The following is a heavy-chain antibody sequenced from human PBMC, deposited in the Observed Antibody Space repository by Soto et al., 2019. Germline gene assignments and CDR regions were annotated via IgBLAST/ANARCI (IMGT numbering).Heavy chain of an antibody. CDR2: ISYSGST. J-gene: IGHJ4*02. CDR3: ARHNYGSGSTYFDY. Sequence: PSETLSLTCTVSGGSISSGGYYWSWIRQHPGTGLEWIGYISYSGSTYYNPSLKSRVTISVDTSKNQFSLKLNSMTAADTAVYYCARHNYGSGSTYFDYWGQGTLVTVSS. V-gene: IGHV4-31*03. D-gene: IGHD3-10*01. CDR1: GGSISSGGYY.